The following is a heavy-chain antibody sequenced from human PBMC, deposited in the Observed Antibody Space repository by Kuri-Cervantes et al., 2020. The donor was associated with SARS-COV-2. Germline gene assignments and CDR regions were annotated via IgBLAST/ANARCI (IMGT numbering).Heavy chain of an antibody. CDR2: INAGNGNT. V-gene: IGHV1-3*01. CDR3: AREVDDAFDI. J-gene: IGHJ3*02. D-gene: IGHD1-26*01. CDR1: GYTFTSYD. Sequence: ASVKVSCKASGYTFTSYDINWVRQAPGQRLEWMGWINAGNGNTKYSQKFQGRVTITRDTSASTAYMELSSLRSEDTAVYYCAREVDDAFDIWGQGTMVTVSS.